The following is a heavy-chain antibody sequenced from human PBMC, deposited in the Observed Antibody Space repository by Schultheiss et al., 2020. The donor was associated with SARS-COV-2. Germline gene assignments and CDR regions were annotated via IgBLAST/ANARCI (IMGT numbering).Heavy chain of an antibody. V-gene: IGHV4-61*05. Sequence: SETLSLTCAVYGGSISSSSYYWSWIRQHPGKGLEWIGYIYYSGSTNYNPSLKSRVTISVDTSKNQFSLKLSSVTAADTAVYYCARGPYWGQGTLVTVSS. CDR2: IYYSGST. CDR1: GGSISSSSYY. CDR3: ARGPY. J-gene: IGHJ4*02.